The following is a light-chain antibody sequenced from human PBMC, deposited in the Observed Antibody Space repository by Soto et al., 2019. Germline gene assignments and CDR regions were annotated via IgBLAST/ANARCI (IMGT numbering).Light chain of an antibody. CDR3: QQYKNWPLT. V-gene: IGKV3-15*01. CDR2: GAS. CDR1: QSISSH. J-gene: IGKJ4*01. Sequence: EIVMTQSPATLSVSPGERATLSCSASQSISSHLAWYQQKPGQAPRLLIYGASTRATGIPSMFIGSESWTEFTLTISSLQSEDFAVYYCQQYKNWPLTFGGGTKVEIK.